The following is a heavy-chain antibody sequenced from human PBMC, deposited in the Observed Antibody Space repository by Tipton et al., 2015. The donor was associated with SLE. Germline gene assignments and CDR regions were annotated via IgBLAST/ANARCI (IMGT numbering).Heavy chain of an antibody. Sequence: TLSLTCTVSGYSISSGYYWGWIRQPPGKGLEWIGSIYHSGSTYYNPSLKSRVTISVDTSKNQFSLKLSSVTAADTAVYYCARVPSVVVPAALFDYWGQGTLVTVSS. CDR1: GYSISSGYY. CDR3: ARVPSVVVPAALFDY. CDR2: IYHSGST. J-gene: IGHJ4*02. D-gene: IGHD2-2*01. V-gene: IGHV4-38-2*02.